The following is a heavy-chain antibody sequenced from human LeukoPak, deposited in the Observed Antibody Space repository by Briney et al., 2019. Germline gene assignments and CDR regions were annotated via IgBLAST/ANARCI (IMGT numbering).Heavy chain of an antibody. D-gene: IGHD6-19*01. CDR3: ARDLGNTGWYTFDY. J-gene: IGHJ4*02. Sequence: SQTLSVTCAISGDSVSSINGAWNWIRQSPSRGLEWLVRTYYRSKWYNEYAVSMEGRITINPDTSKNQFSLQLNSVTPEDTAVYYCARDLGNTGWYTFDYWGQGTLVTVSS. CDR1: GDSVSSINGA. CDR2: TYYRSKWYN. V-gene: IGHV6-1*01.